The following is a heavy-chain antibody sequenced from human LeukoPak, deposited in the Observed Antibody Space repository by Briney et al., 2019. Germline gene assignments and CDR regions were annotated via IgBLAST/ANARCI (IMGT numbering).Heavy chain of an antibody. V-gene: IGHV3-23*01. CDR2: ISSSGGVT. D-gene: IGHD3-22*01. CDR3: AKGTMDGGQYYYDSS. Sequence: GGSLRLSCAASGFTFSSYAMSWVRQAPGKGLEWVSAISSSGGVTYYADSVKGRFTISRDNSKSTLYLQMNSLRAEDTAVYYCAKGTMDGGQYYYDSSGGPGTLVTVSS. CDR1: GFTFSSYA. J-gene: IGHJ4*02.